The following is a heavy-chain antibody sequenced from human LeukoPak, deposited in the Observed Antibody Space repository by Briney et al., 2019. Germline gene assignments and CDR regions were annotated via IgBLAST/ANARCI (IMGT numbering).Heavy chain of an antibody. J-gene: IGHJ6*02. Sequence: SETLSVTCAVYGGSFSGYYWSWIRPPPGKGRWWIGDVNHSGSTNYNPSLKSRVTLSVDTSKNQFSLNLNSVTAEDTAVYYCATHPYSSGNYNYNMDVWGQGTTVTVSS. CDR2: VNHSGST. V-gene: IGHV4-34*01. CDR1: GGSFSGYY. CDR3: ATHPYSSGNYNYNMDV. D-gene: IGHD3-22*01.